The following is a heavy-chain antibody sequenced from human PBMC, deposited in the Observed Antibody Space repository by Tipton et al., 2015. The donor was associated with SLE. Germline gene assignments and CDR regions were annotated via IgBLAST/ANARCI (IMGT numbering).Heavy chain of an antibody. CDR1: GGSLSSYY. V-gene: IGHV4-59*08. CDR2: IYYSGST. J-gene: IGHJ6*02. Sequence: LRLSCTVSGGSLSSYYWSWIRQPPGKGLEWIGYIYYSGSTNYNPSLKSRVTISVDTSKNHFSLKLSSVTAADTAVYYCARQGQQLVRPHYYGMDVWGQGTTVTVSS. D-gene: IGHD6-13*01. CDR3: ARQGQQLVRPHYYGMDV.